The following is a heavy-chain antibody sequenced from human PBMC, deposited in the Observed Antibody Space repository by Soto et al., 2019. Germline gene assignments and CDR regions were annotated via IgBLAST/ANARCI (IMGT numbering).Heavy chain of an antibody. D-gene: IGHD4-17*01. V-gene: IGHV3-30*18. CDR3: SKDSDYGGMGHSYYYYGMDV. CDR2: ISYDGRNE. Sequence: GALRLSCAASGFTFSSYAMHWVRQAPGKGLEWVAVISYDGRNEYYADSVKGRFTISRDSSKNTLYLQMNSLRSEDTAVYYCSKDSDYGGMGHSYYYYGMDVWGQGTTVTVSS. CDR1: GFTFSSYA. J-gene: IGHJ6*02.